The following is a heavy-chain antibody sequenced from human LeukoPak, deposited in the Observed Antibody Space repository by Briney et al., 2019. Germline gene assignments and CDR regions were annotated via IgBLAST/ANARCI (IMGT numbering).Heavy chain of an antibody. CDR1: GFTFDDYA. CDR3: AKDIGAAMALDY. J-gene: IGHJ4*02. V-gene: IGHV3-9*01. D-gene: IGHD5-18*01. Sequence: PGRSLRLSCAASGFTFDDYAMHWVRQAPGKGLEWVSGISWNSGSIGYADSVKGRFTISRDNAKNSLYLQMNSLRAEDTALYYCAKDIGAAMALDYWGQGTLVTVSS. CDR2: ISWNSGSI.